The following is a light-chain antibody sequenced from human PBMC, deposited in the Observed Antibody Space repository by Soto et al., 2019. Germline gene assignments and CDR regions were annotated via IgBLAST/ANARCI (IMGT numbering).Light chain of an antibody. Sequence: DIQITPSPSSLSASAADGVTIICRASQSVSTRLAWYQQKPGKAPKLLIYDASSLESGVPSRFSGSGSGTEFTLTISSLQPDDFATYYCQQYNSYSGAFGQGTKVDI. J-gene: IGKJ1*01. V-gene: IGKV1-5*02. CDR3: QQYNSYSGA. CDR1: QSVSTR. CDR2: DAS.